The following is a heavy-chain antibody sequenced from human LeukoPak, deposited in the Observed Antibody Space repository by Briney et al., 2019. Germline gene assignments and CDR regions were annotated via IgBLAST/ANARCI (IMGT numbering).Heavy chain of an antibody. CDR3: ASPRGHYDSSAFDF. Sequence: GESLKISCKISGNSFTTYWIGWVRQLPGKGLEWMGIIYPGDSDTIYSPSFQGQVTISAVRSIKTAYLQWSRLKASDTAMYYCASPRGHYDSSAFDFWGQGTLVTVSS. D-gene: IGHD3-22*01. V-gene: IGHV5-51*01. CDR2: IYPGDSDT. CDR1: GNSFTTYW. J-gene: IGHJ4*02.